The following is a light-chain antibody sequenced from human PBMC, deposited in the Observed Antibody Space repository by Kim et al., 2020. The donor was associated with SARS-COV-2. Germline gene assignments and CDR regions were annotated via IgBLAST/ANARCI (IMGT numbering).Light chain of an antibody. CDR1: NVVNKY. CDR3: GTWDTRLNLVI. CDR2: DNT. J-gene: IGLJ2*01. V-gene: IGLV1-51*01. Sequence: QGQRVPSSCSGTNVVNKYVSWYQQVPGTAPKLLIYDNTKRPSGIPDRFSGSKSGTSATLGITGLQTGDEADYYCGTWDTRLNLVIFGGGTQLTVL.